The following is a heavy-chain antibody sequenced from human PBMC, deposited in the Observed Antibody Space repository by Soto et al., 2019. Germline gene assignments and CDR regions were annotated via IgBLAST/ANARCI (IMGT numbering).Heavy chain of an antibody. J-gene: IGHJ6*02. Sequence: QPGGSLRLSCVASGFIFSNCWMHWVRQAPGVGLVWVSHINSDGSSTTYADSVKGRFTISRDNAKNTLYLQMNSLRAEDTAVYYCVRAIGHYGMDVWGRGTTVTVSS. CDR3: VRAIGHYGMDV. D-gene: IGHD3-22*01. V-gene: IGHV3-74*01. CDR1: GFIFSNCW. CDR2: INSDGSST.